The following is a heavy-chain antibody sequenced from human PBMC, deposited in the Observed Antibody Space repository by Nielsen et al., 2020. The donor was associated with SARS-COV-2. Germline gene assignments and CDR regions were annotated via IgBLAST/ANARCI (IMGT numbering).Heavy chain of an antibody. Sequence: ASVKVSCKAFGYTFTSYDINWVRQATGQGLEWMGWMNPNSGNTGYAQKFKGRVTMTRNTSISTAYMELSSLRSEDTAVYYCARGRDYDFWSGYYWTYYYYGMDVWGQGTTVTVSS. J-gene: IGHJ6*02. D-gene: IGHD3-3*01. V-gene: IGHV1-8*01. CDR2: MNPNSGNT. CDR3: ARGRDYDFWSGYYWTYYYYGMDV. CDR1: GYTFTSYD.